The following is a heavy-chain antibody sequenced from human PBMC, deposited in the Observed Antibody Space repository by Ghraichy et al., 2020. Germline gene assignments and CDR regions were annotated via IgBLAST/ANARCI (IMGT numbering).Heavy chain of an antibody. CDR2: IYSGVST. CDR1: GFTVSSSY. D-gene: IGHD3-22*01. Sequence: GESLNISCAASGFTVSSSYMSWVRQAPGKGLQWVSVIYSGVSTYYADSVKGRCTISRDNSKNTLYLQMNSLRAEDTAVYYCARGSGNDYDSSGYYQGGLDYWGQGTLVTVSS. J-gene: IGHJ4*02. V-gene: IGHV3-53*01. CDR3: ARGSGNDYDSSGYYQGGLDY.